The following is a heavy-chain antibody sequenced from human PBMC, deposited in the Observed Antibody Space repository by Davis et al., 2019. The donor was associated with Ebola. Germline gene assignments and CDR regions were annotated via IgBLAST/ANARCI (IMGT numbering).Heavy chain of an antibody. CDR2: ISSGASST. CDR1: GFTFSDYY. J-gene: IGHJ4*02. CDR3: ARSQWSLTDY. V-gene: IGHV3-11*06. Sequence: GESLKISCAASGFTFSDYYMSWIRQAPGKGLEWVSYISSGASSTIYADSVKGRFTISRDNAKNALYLQMNSLRAEDTAVYYCARSQWSLTDYWGQGTLVTVSS. D-gene: IGHD6-19*01.